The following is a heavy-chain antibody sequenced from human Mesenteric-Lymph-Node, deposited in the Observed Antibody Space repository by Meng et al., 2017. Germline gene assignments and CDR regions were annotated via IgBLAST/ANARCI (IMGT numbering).Heavy chain of an antibody. CDR1: GFTFSSYS. CDR3: AKDISYDSSGYYLN. V-gene: IGHV3-21*04. Sequence: GGSLRLSCAASGFTFSSYSMNWVRQAPGKGLEWVSSISSSSSYIYYADSVKGRFTISRDNSKNSLYLQMNSLRTEDTALYYCAKDISYDSSGYYLNWGQGTLVTVSS. J-gene: IGHJ4*02. D-gene: IGHD3-22*01. CDR2: ISSSSSYI.